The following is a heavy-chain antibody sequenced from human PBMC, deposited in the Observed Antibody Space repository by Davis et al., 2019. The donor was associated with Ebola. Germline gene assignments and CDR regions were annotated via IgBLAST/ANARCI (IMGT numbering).Heavy chain of an antibody. CDR3: ARRGSPEWLLAYYYYGMDV. V-gene: IGHV1-46*01. CDR1: VYTFTSYY. J-gene: IGHJ6*02. Sequence: ASVTVSFKASVYTFTSYYMHWLRQPPGQGLEWLGLINPSGGSTGYAQKFQGRVTMTRDTSTSTVYMALRSLRSEDTAVYYCARRGSPEWLLAYYYYGMDVWGQGTTVTVSS. D-gene: IGHD3-3*01. CDR2: INPSGGST.